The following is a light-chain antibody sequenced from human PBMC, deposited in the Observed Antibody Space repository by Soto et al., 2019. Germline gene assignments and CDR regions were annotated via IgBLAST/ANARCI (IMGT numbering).Light chain of an antibody. CDR2: GAS. CDR1: QSVSSSY. CDR3: QQYGSSPPT. V-gene: IGKV3-20*01. Sequence: EIVLTQSRATLSLSPWERAALSCRASQSVSSSYLAWYQQKPGQAPRLLIYGASSRATGIPDRFSGSGSGTDFTLTISRLEPEDFAVYYCQQYGSSPPTFGQGTKVDIK. J-gene: IGKJ1*01.